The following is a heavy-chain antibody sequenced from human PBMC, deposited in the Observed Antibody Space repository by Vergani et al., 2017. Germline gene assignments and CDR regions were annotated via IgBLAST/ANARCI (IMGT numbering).Heavy chain of an antibody. CDR2: VSFRGDT. D-gene: IGHD6-13*01. Sequence: QVKLQESGPGLVKPSETLSLTCTVSGASVNSYYWSWIRQPPGKGLEWMGYVSFRGDTLYDPSVKGRMTISLNTSSNQFSLYLTSVTAADTAVYYCARGPYSSSWYYSWFDPWGQGTLVTVSS. J-gene: IGHJ5*02. CDR1: GASVNSYY. CDR3: ARGPYSSSWYYSWFDP. V-gene: IGHV4-59*02.